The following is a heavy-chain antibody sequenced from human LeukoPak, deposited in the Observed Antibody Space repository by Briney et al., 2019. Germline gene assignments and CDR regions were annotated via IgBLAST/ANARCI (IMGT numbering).Heavy chain of an antibody. Sequence: SVKVSCKASGGTFSSYAISWVRQAPGQGLEWMGRIIPIFGIANYAQRFQGRVTITADKSTSTAYMELSSLRSEDTAVYYCAGDYYDNNDYWGQGTLVSVSS. CDR3: AGDYYDNNDY. CDR1: GGTFSSYA. V-gene: IGHV1-69*04. J-gene: IGHJ4*02. CDR2: IIPIFGIA. D-gene: IGHD3-22*01.